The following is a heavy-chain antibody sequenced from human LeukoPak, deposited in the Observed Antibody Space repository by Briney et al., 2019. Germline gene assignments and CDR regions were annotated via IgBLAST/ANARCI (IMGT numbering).Heavy chain of an antibody. Sequence: PSETLSLTCTVSGGSISSYYWSWIRQPAGKGLEWIGRIYTSGSTNYNPSLKSRVTMSVDTSKNQFSLELSSVTAADTAVYYCARTPDYYDSSGFNWFDPWGQGTLVTVSS. D-gene: IGHD3-22*01. J-gene: IGHJ5*02. CDR3: ARTPDYYDSSGFNWFDP. V-gene: IGHV4-4*07. CDR1: GGSISSYY. CDR2: IYTSGST.